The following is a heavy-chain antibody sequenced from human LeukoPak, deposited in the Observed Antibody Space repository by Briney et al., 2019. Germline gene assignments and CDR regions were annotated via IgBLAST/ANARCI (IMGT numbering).Heavy chain of an antibody. Sequence: PGGSLRLSCAASGFTFSSYVMHWVRQAPGKGLEWVAVISYDGSNKYYADSVKGRFTISRDNSKNTLYLQMNSLRAEDTAVYYCAKLRYFDWLLLPSDYWGQGTLVTVSS. CDR2: ISYDGSNK. CDR1: GFTFSSYV. D-gene: IGHD3-9*01. V-gene: IGHV3-30*18. J-gene: IGHJ4*02. CDR3: AKLRYFDWLLLPSDY.